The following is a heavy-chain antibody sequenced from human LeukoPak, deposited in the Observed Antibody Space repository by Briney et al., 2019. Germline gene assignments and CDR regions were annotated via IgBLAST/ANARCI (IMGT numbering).Heavy chain of an antibody. CDR2: IKSKTDGGTT. V-gene: IGHV3-15*01. CDR3: AGANPAARARYYYYGMDV. CDR1: GFTFSNAW. J-gene: IGHJ6*02. Sequence: GGSLRLSCAASGFTFSNAWMSWVRQAPGKGLEWVGRIKSKTDGGTTDYAAPVKGRFTISRDDSKNTLYLQMNSLRAEDTAVYYCAGANPAARARYYYYGMDVWGQGTTVTVSS. D-gene: IGHD2-2*01.